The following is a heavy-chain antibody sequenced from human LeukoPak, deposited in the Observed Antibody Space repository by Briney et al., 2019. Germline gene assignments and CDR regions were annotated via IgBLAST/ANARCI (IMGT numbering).Heavy chain of an antibody. J-gene: IGHJ4*02. V-gene: IGHV4-28*01. CDR1: GYSISSSKW. CDR3: ARTRDSDMYYFDS. CDR2: IYYSGST. Sequence: SGTLSLTCVVSGYSISSSKWWGWIRQPPGKGLEWIGYIYYSGSTYYNPSLKTRVTMSVDTSKNQFSLKLTSVTAVDTAIYYCARTRDSDMYYFDSWGQGTLVTVS. D-gene: IGHD5-24*01.